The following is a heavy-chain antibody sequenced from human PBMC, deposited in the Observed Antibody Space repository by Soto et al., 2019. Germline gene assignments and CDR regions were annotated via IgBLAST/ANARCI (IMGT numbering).Heavy chain of an antibody. CDR2: IYWDGDK. J-gene: IGHJ4*02. V-gene: IGHV2-5*05. CDR3: AHRSRGWQYYFTH. Sequence: QITLKESGPTLVKPTQTLTLTCTFSGFALSARGMGVGWIRQPPGKALEWLAPIYWDGDKWYGPSLKNRATITEDTPKNQVVLTMTNMDPVDTATYYCAHRSRGWQYYFTHCGQGALVTVSS. D-gene: IGHD6-19*01. CDR1: GFALSARGMG.